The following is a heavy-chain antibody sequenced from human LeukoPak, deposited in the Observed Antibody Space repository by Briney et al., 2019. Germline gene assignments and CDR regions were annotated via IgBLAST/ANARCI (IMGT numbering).Heavy chain of an antibody. J-gene: IGHJ4*02. CDR3: AREPREVGVPAAFFDY. CDR1: GFTFSSYA. CDR2: ISYDGSNK. D-gene: IGHD2-2*01. Sequence: PGGSLRLSCAASGFTFSSYAMHWVRQAPGKGLEWVAVISYDGSNKYYADSVKGRFTISRDNSKNTLYPQMNSLRAEDTAVYYCAREPREVGVPAAFFDYWGQGTLVTVSS. V-gene: IGHV3-30-3*01.